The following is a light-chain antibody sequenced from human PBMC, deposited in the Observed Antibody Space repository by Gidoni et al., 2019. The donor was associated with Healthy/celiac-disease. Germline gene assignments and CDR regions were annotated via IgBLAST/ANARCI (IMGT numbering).Light chain of an antibody. CDR2: GAS. Sequence: IVLTQSPCTLALSPGERATLSCRASQSVSSSYLAWYQQKPGQAPRLLIYGASSRATGIPDRFSGSGSGTDFTLTISRLEPEDFAVYYCQQYGSSPRILTFGGGTKVEIK. CDR3: QQYGSSPRILT. V-gene: IGKV3-20*01. J-gene: IGKJ4*01. CDR1: QSVSSSY.